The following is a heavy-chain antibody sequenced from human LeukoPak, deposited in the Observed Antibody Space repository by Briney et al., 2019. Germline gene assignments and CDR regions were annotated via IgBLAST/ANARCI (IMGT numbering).Heavy chain of an antibody. J-gene: IGHJ5*02. CDR2: INHSGST. V-gene: IGHV4-39*07. CDR1: GGSISGSSYY. CDR3: ARAKANWPNPRLPLGGNWFDP. D-gene: IGHD3-16*01. Sequence: PSETLSLTCTVSGGSISGSSYYWSWIRQPPGKGLEWIGEINHSGSTNYNPSLKSRVTISVDTSKNQFSLKLSSVTAADTAVYYCARAKANWPNPRLPLGGNWFDPWGQGTLVTVSS.